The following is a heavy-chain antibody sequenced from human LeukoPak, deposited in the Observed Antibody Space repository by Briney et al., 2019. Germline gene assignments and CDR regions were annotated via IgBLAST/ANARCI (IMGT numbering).Heavy chain of an antibody. D-gene: IGHD3-10*01. V-gene: IGHV3-53*04. J-gene: IGHJ3*02. CDR2: IYSGGST. CDR1: GFTVSSNY. Sequence: GGSLRLSCAASGFTVSSNYMSWVRQAPGKGLEWVSVIYSGGSTYYADSVKGRFTISRHNSKNKLYLQMNSLRAEDTAVYYCARVKRGSGAFDIWGQGTMVTVSS. CDR3: ARVKRGSGAFDI.